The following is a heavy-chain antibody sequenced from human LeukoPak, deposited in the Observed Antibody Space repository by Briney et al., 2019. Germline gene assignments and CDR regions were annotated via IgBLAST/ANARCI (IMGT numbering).Heavy chain of an antibody. D-gene: IGHD3-16*02. V-gene: IGHV4-59*08. Sequence: PSETLSLTCTVSGGSISSYYWSWIRQPPGKGLEWIGYIYYSGSTNYNPSLKSRVTISVDTSKNQFSLKLSPVTAADTAVYYCARLHYDYVWGSYRQYYFDYWGQGTLVTVSS. CDR2: IYYSGST. CDR3: ARLHYDYVWGSYRQYYFDY. J-gene: IGHJ4*02. CDR1: GGSISSYY.